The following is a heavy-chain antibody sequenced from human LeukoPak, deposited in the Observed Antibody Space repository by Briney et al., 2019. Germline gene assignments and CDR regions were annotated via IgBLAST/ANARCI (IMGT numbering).Heavy chain of an antibody. Sequence: REASVKVSCKASGYTFTWYYMHWVRQAPGQGPEWMGVINPSGGSTSYAQKFQGRVTMTRGTSTTTFYMELSSLTSEDTAIYFCARVNIRAMAVPLDYWGQGTLVTVPS. CDR2: INPSGGST. J-gene: IGHJ4*02. CDR1: GYTFTWYY. D-gene: IGHD6-19*01. CDR3: ARVNIRAMAVPLDY. V-gene: IGHV1-46*01.